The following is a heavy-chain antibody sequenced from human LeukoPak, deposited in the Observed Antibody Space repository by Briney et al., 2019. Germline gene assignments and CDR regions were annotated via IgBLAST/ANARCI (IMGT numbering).Heavy chain of an antibody. V-gene: IGHV3-30-3*01. Sequence: GGSLTLSCAASGFTFSNYAMSWVRQAPGKGLEWVALISYDGNSQYYADSVKGRFTISRDNSKNTLYLQMNSLRTEDTAVYYCARAGDYGSGSFRWRHFDYWGQGTLVTVSS. CDR1: GFTFSNYA. J-gene: IGHJ4*02. CDR3: ARAGDYGSGSFRWRHFDY. D-gene: IGHD3-10*01. CDR2: ISYDGNSQ.